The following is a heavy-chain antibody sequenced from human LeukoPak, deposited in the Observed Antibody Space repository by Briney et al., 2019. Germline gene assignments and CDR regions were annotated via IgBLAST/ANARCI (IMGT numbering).Heavy chain of an antibody. CDR1: GFTFSSYS. CDR3: ARGGSVFAYFFDY. Sequence: GGSLRLSCAASGFTFSSYSMNWVRQAPGKGLEWVSSISSSSSYIYCADSVKGRFTISRDSSTNTLYLQLSSLRAEDTAIYYCARGGSVFAYFFDYWGQGTLVTVSS. CDR2: ISSSSSYI. V-gene: IGHV3-21*04. D-gene: IGHD3-10*01. J-gene: IGHJ4*02.